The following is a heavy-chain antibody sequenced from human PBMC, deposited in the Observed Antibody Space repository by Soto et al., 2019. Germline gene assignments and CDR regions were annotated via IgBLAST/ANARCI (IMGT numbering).Heavy chain of an antibody. Sequence: SETLSLTCTVSGGSISSSSYYWGWIRRPPGKGLEWIGSIYYSGSTYYNPSLKSRVTISVDTSKNQFSLKLSSVTAADTAVYYCARRESIAAAGSPFDYWGQGTLVTVSS. CDR3: ARRESIAAAGSPFDY. CDR2: IYYSGST. CDR1: GGSISSSSYY. D-gene: IGHD6-13*01. V-gene: IGHV4-39*01. J-gene: IGHJ4*02.